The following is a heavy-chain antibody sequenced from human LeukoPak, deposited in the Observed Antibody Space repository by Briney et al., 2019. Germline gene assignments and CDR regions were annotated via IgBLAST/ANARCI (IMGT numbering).Heavy chain of an antibody. D-gene: IGHD2-8*02. V-gene: IGHV3-48*02. CDR1: GFTLSSYS. CDR3: ARVYVILVARNYGMDV. CDR2: ISSSSSTI. J-gene: IGHJ6*02. Sequence: QPGGSLRLSCAASGFTLSSYSMNWVRQAPGKGLEWVSYISSSSSTISYADSVKGRFTISRDNAKKSLYLQMNSLRDEDTAVYYCARVYVILVARNYGMDVWGQGTTVTVSS.